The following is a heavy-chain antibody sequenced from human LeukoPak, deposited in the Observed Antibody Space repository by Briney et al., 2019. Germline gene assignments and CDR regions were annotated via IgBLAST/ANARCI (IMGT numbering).Heavy chain of an antibody. CDR1: GYTFTGYY. D-gene: IGHD4-17*01. CDR2: INPNSGGT. J-gene: IGHJ6*03. CDR3: ARGSIGSTVTAGYYYYMDV. V-gene: IGHV1-2*02. Sequence: ASVKVSCKASGYTFTGYYMHWVRQAPGQGLEWMGWINPNSGGTNYAQKFQGRVTMTRDTSISTAYMELSRLRSDDTAVYYCARGSIGSTVTAGYYYYMDVWGKGTTVTISS.